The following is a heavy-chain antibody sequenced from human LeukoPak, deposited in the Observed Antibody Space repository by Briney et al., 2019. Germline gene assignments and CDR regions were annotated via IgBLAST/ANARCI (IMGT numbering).Heavy chain of an antibody. V-gene: IGHV4-61*05. CDR3: ARVDGRYYYGSGSYSLALDAFDI. J-gene: IGHJ3*02. Sequence: SETLSLTCTVSGGSISSSSYYWGWIRQPPGKGLEWIGYIYYSGSTNYNPSLKSRVTMSVDTSKNQFSLKLSSVTAADTAVYYCARVDGRYYYGSGSYSLALDAFDIWGQGTMVTVSS. CDR1: GGSISSSSYY. CDR2: IYYSGST. D-gene: IGHD3-10*01.